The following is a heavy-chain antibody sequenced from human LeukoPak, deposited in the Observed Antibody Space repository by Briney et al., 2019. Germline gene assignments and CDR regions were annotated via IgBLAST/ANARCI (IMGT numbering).Heavy chain of an antibody. V-gene: IGHV3-23*01. J-gene: IGHJ4*02. CDR3: AKGGKWDVTPFDY. Sequence: GGSLRLSCAASGFTVSNNYVSWVRQAPGKGLEWVSTISGGGGSTYYADSVKGRFTISRDNSKNTLYLQVNSLRAEDTAVYYCAKGGKWDVTPFDYWGQGTLVTVSS. CDR2: ISGGGGST. D-gene: IGHD1-26*01. CDR1: GFTVSNNY.